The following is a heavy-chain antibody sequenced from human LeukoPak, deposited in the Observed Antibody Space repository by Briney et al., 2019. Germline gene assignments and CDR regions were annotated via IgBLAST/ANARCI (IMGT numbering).Heavy chain of an antibody. CDR3: GRGAKYCSSTSCFPDNAYYYYYGMDV. D-gene: IGHD2-2*01. CDR2: INHSGST. J-gene: IGHJ6*02. V-gene: IGHV4-34*01. Sequence: SETLSLTCAVYGGSFSGYYWSWIRQPPGKGLEWIGEINHSGSTNYNPSLKSRVTISVDTSKNQFSLKLSSVTAADTAVYYCGRGAKYCSSTSCFPDNAYYYYYGMDVWGQGTTVTVSS. CDR1: GGSFSGYY.